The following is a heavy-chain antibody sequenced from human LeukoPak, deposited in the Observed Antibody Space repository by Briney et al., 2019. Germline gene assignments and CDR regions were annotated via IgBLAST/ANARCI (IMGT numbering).Heavy chain of an antibody. CDR1: DGSINGYY. CDR3: ARRRYIWFGELSGAFDI. J-gene: IGHJ3*02. D-gene: IGHD3-10*01. Sequence: PSETLSLTCTVSDGSINGYYWSWIRQPPGKGLDWIGNMYSGGTTNYSPSLKSRVTISEDTSKNQFSLKLTSVTAADTAVYYCARRRYIWFGELSGAFDIWGQGTMVTVSS. V-gene: IGHV4-59*01. CDR2: MYSGGTT.